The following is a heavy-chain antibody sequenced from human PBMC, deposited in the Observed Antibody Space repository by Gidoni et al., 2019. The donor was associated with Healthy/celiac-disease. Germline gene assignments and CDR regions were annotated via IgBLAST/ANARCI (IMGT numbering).Heavy chain of an antibody. CDR1: GGSISSSNW. CDR3: ASHDFWSGYRPTQYYYYGMDV. D-gene: IGHD3-3*01. V-gene: IGHV4-4*02. Sequence: QVQLQESGPGLVKPSGTLSLTCAVSGGSISSSNWWSWVRQPPGKGLEWIGEIYHSGSTNYNPSLKSRVTISVDKSKNQFSLKLSSVTAADTAVYYCASHDFWSGYRPTQYYYYGMDVWGQGTTVTVSS. J-gene: IGHJ6*02. CDR2: IYHSGST.